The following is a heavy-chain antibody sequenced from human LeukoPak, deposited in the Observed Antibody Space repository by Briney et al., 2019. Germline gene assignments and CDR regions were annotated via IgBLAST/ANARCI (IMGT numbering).Heavy chain of an antibody. CDR2: IFSNDEK. V-gene: IGHV2-26*01. CDR3: ARIGDSYYGGSDKGFDP. CDR1: GFSLSNARMG. Sequence: KESGPVLVKPTETLTLTCTVSGFSLSNARMGVSWIRQPPRKALEWLAHIFSNDEKSFSTSLKSRLTISKDTSKSQVVLTMTNMDPVDTAAYYCARIGDSYYGGSDKGFDPWGQGTLVTVSS. J-gene: IGHJ5*02. D-gene: IGHD3-22*01.